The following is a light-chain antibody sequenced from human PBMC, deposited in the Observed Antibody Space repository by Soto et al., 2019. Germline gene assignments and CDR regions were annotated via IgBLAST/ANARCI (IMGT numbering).Light chain of an antibody. CDR1: QSISSW. CDR2: AAS. J-gene: IGKJ4*01. V-gene: IGKV1-5*01. Sequence: DIQMTQSPSTLSASVGDRVTITCRASQSISSWLAWYQQKPGKAPKLLIYAASTLQSGVPSRFSGSGSGTEFTLTISSLQSEDFATYYCQQLNSYLPLTFGGGTKVDIK. CDR3: QQLNSYLPLT.